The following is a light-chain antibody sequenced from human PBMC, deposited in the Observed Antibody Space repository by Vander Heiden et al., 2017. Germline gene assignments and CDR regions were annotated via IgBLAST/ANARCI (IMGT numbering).Light chain of an antibody. Sequence: IQSPPSPSSLSASVGDRVTITCRASQGISSYLAWYQQKPGKAPKLLIYPVSTLQSGVPSRFSGSGSGTECSLTISSLQPEDFATYYCQQLNSYPLTFGGGTKVEIK. CDR2: PVS. V-gene: IGKV1-9*01. CDR3: QQLNSYPLT. CDR1: QGISSY. J-gene: IGKJ4*01.